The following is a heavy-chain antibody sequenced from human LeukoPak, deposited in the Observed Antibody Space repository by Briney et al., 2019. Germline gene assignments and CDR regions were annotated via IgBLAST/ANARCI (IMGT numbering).Heavy chain of an antibody. CDR2: IIPILGIA. V-gene: IGHV1-69*04. Sequence: GASVKVSCKASGGTFSSYAISWVRQAPGQGLEWVGRIIPILGIANYAQKFQGRVTITADKSTSTAYMELSSLRSEDTAVYYCAREGGFYMVRGVMVDYWGQGTLVTVSS. J-gene: IGHJ4*02. D-gene: IGHD3-10*01. CDR3: AREGGFYMVRGVMVDY. CDR1: GGTFSSYA.